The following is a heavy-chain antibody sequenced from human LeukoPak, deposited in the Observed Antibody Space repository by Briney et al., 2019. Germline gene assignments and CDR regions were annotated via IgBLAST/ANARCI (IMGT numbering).Heavy chain of an antibody. D-gene: IGHD6-19*01. V-gene: IGHV3-30*04. CDR2: ISYDGSNE. Sequence: GGSLRLSCAAPGFTFSSYSMHWVRQAPGKGLKWVAVISYDGSNEYYADSVKGRFTLSRDNSKNTLYLQMNSLRAEDTAVYHCARDTYASGWKYYFDYWGQGTLVTVSS. CDR1: GFTFSSYS. J-gene: IGHJ4*02. CDR3: ARDTYASGWKYYFDY.